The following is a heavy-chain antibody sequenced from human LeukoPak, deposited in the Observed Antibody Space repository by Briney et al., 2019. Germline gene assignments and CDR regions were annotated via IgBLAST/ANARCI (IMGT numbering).Heavy chain of an antibody. CDR3: ARNAYCGSTNCYAWFEP. Sequence: GASVQVSCKASGYTFTDYYIHWVRQAPGQGLEWMGWIVPHSGGTNYAQNYQGRITMTRDTSISTAYMELSSLRSDDTAVYYCARNAYCGSTNCYAWFEPWGQGTLVTVSS. CDR2: IVPHSGGT. D-gene: IGHD2-2*01. CDR1: GYTFTDYY. V-gene: IGHV1-2*02. J-gene: IGHJ5*02.